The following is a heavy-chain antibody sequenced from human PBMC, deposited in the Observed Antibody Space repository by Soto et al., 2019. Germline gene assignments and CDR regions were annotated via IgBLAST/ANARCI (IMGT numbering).Heavy chain of an antibody. D-gene: IGHD1-20*01. Sequence: ASLKVSCKASGYTFTNYGITWVRQAPGQGLEWMGWINADYGNTNYEQKFQGRVTMTTDTSTSTAYMELRSLRSDDTAVYYCARDFRITGTLTLDYWG. CDR2: INADYGNT. CDR3: ARDFRITGTLTLDY. J-gene: IGHJ4*01. V-gene: IGHV1-18*04. CDR1: GYTFTNYG.